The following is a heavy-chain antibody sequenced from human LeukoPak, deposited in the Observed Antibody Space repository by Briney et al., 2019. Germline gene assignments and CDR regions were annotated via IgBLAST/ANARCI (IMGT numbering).Heavy chain of an antibody. CDR1: GFTFSSYW. V-gene: IGHV3-7*03. CDR2: IKKDGSEK. J-gene: IGHJ4*02. CDR3: AKDQTYYYDSSGYW. Sequence: GGPLRLSCAASGFTFSSYWMSWVRQAPGKGLEWVANIKKDGSEKYYVDSVKGRFTISRDNSKNTLYLQMNSLRAEDTAVYYCAKDQTYYYDSSGYWWGQGTLVTVSS. D-gene: IGHD3-22*01.